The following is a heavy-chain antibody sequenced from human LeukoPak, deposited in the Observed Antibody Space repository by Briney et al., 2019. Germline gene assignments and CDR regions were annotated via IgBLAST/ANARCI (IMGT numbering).Heavy chain of an antibody. J-gene: IGHJ5*02. V-gene: IGHV4-39*01. D-gene: IGHD2-21*02. CDR2: IFETGST. CDR3: ARHAVVTALSTYNWLDP. Sequence: SETLSLTCSVSGDFISSSSYYWGWIRQSPGRGLEWIGSIFETGSTYYSPSLKSRVTISVDASKNQFFLQLNSATAADTATYYCARHAVVTALSTYNWLDPWGQGTLVTVSS. CDR1: GDFISSSSYY.